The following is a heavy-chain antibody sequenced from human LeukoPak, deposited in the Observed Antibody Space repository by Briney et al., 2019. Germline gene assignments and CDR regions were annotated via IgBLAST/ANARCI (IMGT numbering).Heavy chain of an antibody. CDR2: IIPIFGTA. CDR1: GGTFSSYA. CDR3: ARDPRSSGSYFDY. J-gene: IGHJ4*02. D-gene: IGHD1-26*01. V-gene: IGHV1-69*05. Sequence: SVKVSCKASGGTFSSYAISWVRQAPGQGLEWMGGIIPIFGTANYAQKFQRRVTITTDESTSTAYMELSSLRSEDTAVYYCARDPRSSGSYFDYWGQGTLVTVSS.